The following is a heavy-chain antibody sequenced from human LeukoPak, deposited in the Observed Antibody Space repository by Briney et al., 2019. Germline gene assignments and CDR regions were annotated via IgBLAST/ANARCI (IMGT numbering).Heavy chain of an antibody. Sequence: GGSLRLSCAASGFTFSSYSMNWVRQAPGKGLEWVSSISSSSSYIYYADSVKGRFTISRDNSKNTLYLQMNSLRAEDTAAYYCAKDLAYSSVVITGEFDYWGQGTLVTVSS. V-gene: IGHV3-21*01. CDR1: GFTFSSYS. J-gene: IGHJ4*02. CDR3: AKDLAYSSVVITGEFDY. CDR2: ISSSSSYI. D-gene: IGHD3-22*01.